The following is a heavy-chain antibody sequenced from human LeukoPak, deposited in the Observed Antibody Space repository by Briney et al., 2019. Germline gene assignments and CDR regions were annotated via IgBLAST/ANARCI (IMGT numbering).Heavy chain of an antibody. J-gene: IGHJ4*02. CDR1: GGSITSTNW. Sequence: SETLSLTCGVSGGSITSTNWWSWVRQPPGQGLEWIGEISLTGRTNYNPSLIGRVIMSLDESRNQLSLTLASVTAADTAMYYCTRESGPYCPFGYWGQGTLVVVPS. D-gene: IGHD1-26*01. CDR2: ISLTGRT. V-gene: IGHV4-4*02. CDR3: TRESGPYCPFGY.